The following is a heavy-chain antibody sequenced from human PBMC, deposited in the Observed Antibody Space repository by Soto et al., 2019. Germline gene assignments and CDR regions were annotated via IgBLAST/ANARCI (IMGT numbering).Heavy chain of an antibody. Sequence: QVQLVQSGAEVKKPGASVKVSCKASGYTFTSYDINWVRQATGQGLEWMGWMNPNSGNTGYAQKFQGRVTMTRNTSISTHYMELSSLRSEDTAVYYCARAYDILTGYPSSMDVWGKGTTVTVSS. CDR1: GYTFTSYD. J-gene: IGHJ6*03. V-gene: IGHV1-8*01. CDR2: MNPNSGNT. CDR3: ARAYDILTGYPSSMDV. D-gene: IGHD3-9*01.